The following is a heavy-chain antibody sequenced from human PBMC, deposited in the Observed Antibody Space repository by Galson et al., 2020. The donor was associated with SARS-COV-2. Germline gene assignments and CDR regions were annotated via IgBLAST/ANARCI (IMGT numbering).Heavy chain of an antibody. CDR1: GGTINSDDYY. D-gene: IGHD2-15*01. V-gene: IGHV4-30-4*08. CDR2: IYRNGTA. CDR3: ARDHCSGAACYFDN. Sequence: SETLSLTCIVSGGTINSDDYYWSWIRQSPGKGLEWMGYIYRNGTAYYNPSLKSRLMISVDTSKNQFSLKLTSVSAADTAGYYCARDHCSGAACYFDNWGQGTLVTVSS. J-gene: IGHJ4*02.